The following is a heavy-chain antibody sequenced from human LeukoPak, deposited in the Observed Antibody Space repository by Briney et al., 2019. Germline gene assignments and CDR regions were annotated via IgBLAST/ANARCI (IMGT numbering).Heavy chain of an antibody. J-gene: IGHJ3*02. CDR2: ISYDGSNR. V-gene: IGHV3-30*03. D-gene: IGHD1-7*01. CDR1: GFTFSSYG. Sequence: GGCLRLSCAASGFTFSSYGMHWVRQAPGKGLEWVAVISYDGSNRYYADSVKGRFTISRDNSKNTMYLQVNSLRAEDTAAYYCGRHIYPWKYADGFDIWGQGTMVTVSS. CDR3: GRHIYPWKYADGFDI.